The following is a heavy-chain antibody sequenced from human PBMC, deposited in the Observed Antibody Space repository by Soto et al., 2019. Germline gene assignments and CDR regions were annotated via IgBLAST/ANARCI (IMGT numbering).Heavy chain of an antibody. D-gene: IGHD6-13*01. CDR1: GGSINSGDYA. CDR3: AGIRIAAAGGGLDV. V-gene: IGHV4-30-2*01. Sequence: LQLQESGSGLVKPSQTLSLTCGVSGGSINSGDYAWSWIRQPPGKGLEWMGYIYHSGSTYYNPSRKSRVTIFVARSKNQFSLKLSSVTAADTAVYYCAGIRIAAAGGGLDVWGQGTTVTVSS. CDR2: IYHSGST. J-gene: IGHJ6*02.